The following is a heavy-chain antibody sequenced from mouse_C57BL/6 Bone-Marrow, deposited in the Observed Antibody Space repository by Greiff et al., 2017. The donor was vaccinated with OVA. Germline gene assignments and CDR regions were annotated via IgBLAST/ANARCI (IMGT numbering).Heavy chain of an antibody. V-gene: IGHV1-81*01. CDR3: ARGGYGNYGKVDY. CDR2: IYPRSGNT. D-gene: IGHD2-1*01. J-gene: IGHJ2*01. CDR1: GYTFTSYG. Sequence: VQLQQSGAELARPGASVKLSCKASGYTFTSYGISWVKQRTGQGLEWIGEIYPRSGNTYYNEKFKGKATLTADKSSSTAYMELRSLTSEDSAVYFCARGGYGNYGKVDYWGQGTTLTVSS.